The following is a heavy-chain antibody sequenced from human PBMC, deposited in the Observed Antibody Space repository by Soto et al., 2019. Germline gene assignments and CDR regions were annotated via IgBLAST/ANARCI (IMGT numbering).Heavy chain of an antibody. V-gene: IGHV4-31*03. CDR3: AREPSI. J-gene: IGHJ4*02. CDR2: IYYSGTT. Sequence: QVQLQESGPGLVKPSQTLSLTCTVSGGSISSGGYYWTWIRQHPGKGLEWIGYIYYSGTTYYNPSPXSXVTISVDTSKHQFSLKLSSVTAAATAVYYCAREPSIWGQGTLVTVSS. CDR1: GGSISSGGYY.